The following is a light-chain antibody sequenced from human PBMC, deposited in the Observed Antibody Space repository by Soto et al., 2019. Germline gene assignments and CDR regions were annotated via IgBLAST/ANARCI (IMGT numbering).Light chain of an antibody. CDR3: KHYINWPLT. V-gene: IGKV3-15*01. CDR1: QGIGDT. Sequence: EVVMTQSPATLSVSPGEGVTLSCRANQGIGDTLAWYQHKPGQTPRLLIYDTSTRATGVPARLSGSSSGPVFTLTIDGPQSEDFASDYCKHYINWPLTVSGGTEVDIK. J-gene: IGKJ4*02. CDR2: DTS.